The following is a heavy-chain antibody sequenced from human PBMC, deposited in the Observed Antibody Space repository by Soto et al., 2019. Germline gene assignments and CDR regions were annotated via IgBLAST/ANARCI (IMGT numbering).Heavy chain of an antibody. D-gene: IGHD3-10*01. CDR3: AREKNSGYYRSVDY. CDR2: VTHDGTAR. CDR1: GFTLSGHG. Sequence: VQLVASGGGVVQPGRSLSLSCAASGFTLSGHGLHWVRQAPGKGLEWVAVVTHDGTARHYPDSVKGRFTITRDISTNTFYLQMNSLRVEDKAMYYCAREKNSGYYRSVDYWGQGTLVTVSS. V-gene: IGHV3-30*03. J-gene: IGHJ4*02.